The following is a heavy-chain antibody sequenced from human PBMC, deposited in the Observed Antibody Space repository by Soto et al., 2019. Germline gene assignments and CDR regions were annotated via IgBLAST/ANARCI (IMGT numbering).Heavy chain of an antibody. J-gene: IGHJ6*02. V-gene: IGHV1-69*13. Sequence: GASVKVSCKXSGGTFSSYAISGVRQAPGQGLEWMGGIIPIFGTANYAQKFQGRVTITADESTSTAYMELSSLRSEDTAVYYCARALRPPNFGVVIIGYGMDVWGQGTTVTVSS. CDR3: ARALRPPNFGVVIIGYGMDV. CDR2: IIPIFGTA. CDR1: GGTFSSYA. D-gene: IGHD3-3*01.